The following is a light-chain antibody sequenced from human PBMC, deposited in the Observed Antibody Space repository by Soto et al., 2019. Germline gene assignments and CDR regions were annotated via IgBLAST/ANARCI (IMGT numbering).Light chain of an antibody. Sequence: DIVMTQSPISLPVTPGEPASISCRSSQSLLHSNGYNYLDWYVQKPGQSPQLLIFLASSRASVVPDRFSGSGSGTDFALRISRVEAEDVGVYYCMQGVQTPRTFGAGTKVEIK. V-gene: IGKV2-28*01. J-gene: IGKJ4*01. CDR3: MQGVQTPRT. CDR2: LAS. CDR1: QSLLHSNGYNY.